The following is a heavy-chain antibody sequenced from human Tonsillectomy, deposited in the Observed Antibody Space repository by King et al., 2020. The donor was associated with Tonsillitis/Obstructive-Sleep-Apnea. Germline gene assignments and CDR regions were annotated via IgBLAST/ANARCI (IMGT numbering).Heavy chain of an antibody. V-gene: IGHV3-15*07. CDR3: TTDRGHLGFGEPYDN. J-gene: IGHJ4*02. D-gene: IGHD3-10*01. Sequence: VQLVESGGGLVKPGGSLRLSCAASGFTFSNAWMNWVRQAPGKGLEWVGRIKSKTDGGTTDYAAPVKGRFTISRDDSKNTLYLQMNSLKTEDTAVYYCTTDRGHLGFGEPYDNCGQGTLVTVSS. CDR2: IKSKTDGGTT. CDR1: GFTFSNAW.